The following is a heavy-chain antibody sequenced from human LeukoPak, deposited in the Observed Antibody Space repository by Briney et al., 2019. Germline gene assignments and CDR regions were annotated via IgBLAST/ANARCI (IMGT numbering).Heavy chain of an antibody. CDR2: TYYRSKWYN. D-gene: IGHD6-19*01. V-gene: IGHV6-1*01. CDR1: GDSVSSNSAA. Sequence: SQTLSLTCAISGDSVSSNSAAWNWIRQSPSRGLEWLGRTYYRSKWYNDYAVSVKSRITINPDTSKNQFSLQLNSVTPEDTAVYYCARAPYSSGWYDYYYYGMDVWGQGALVTVSS. CDR3: ARAPYSSGWYDYYYYGMDV. J-gene: IGHJ6*02.